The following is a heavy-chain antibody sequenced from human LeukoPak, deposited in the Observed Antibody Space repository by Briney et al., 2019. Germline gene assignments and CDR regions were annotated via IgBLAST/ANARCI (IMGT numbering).Heavy chain of an antibody. CDR1: GGSISSGSYY. J-gene: IGHJ3*02. CDR2: IHYSGYT. V-gene: IGHV4-31*03. D-gene: IGHD3-16*01. Sequence: SETLSLTCTVSGGSISSGSYYWAWVRQHTGQGLEWIGYIHYSGYTYFNPSLRSRVILSLDTSRNQFSLKLNSVTAADTAVYYCATRFGGWADAFDIWGPGTMVTVSS. CDR3: ATRFGGWADAFDI.